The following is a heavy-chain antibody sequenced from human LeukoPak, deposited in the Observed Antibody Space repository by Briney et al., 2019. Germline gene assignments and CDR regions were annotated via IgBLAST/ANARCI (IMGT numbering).Heavy chain of an antibody. J-gene: IGHJ5*02. CDR2: IYHSGST. CDR1: GYSISSGYY. D-gene: IGHD5-24*01. CDR3: ARDLSRDGCNR. V-gene: IGHV4-38-2*02. Sequence: AETLSLTCTVSGYSISSGYYWGWIRHPPVKGLEWIGSIYHSGSTYYNPSLKSRVTISLDTSKNQFSLKLSSVTAADTAMYYCARDLSRDGCNRWGQGTLVTVSS.